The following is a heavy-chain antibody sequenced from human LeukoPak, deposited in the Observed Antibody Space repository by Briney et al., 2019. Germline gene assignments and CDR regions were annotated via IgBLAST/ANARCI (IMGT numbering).Heavy chain of an antibody. CDR3: ARIFRGVIIAVDY. Sequence: KPSETLSLTCTVSGGSISSSSYYWGWIRQPPGKGLEWIGSIYYSGTSYYNPSLKSRVTISVDTSKNQFSLRLTSVTAADTAVYYCARIFRGVIIAVDYWDQGTLVTVSS. CDR2: IYYSGTS. D-gene: IGHD3-10*01. CDR1: GGSISSSSYY. J-gene: IGHJ4*02. V-gene: IGHV4-39*01.